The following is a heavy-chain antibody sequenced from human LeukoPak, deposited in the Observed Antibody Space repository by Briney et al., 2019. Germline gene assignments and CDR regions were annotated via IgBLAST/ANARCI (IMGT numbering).Heavy chain of an antibody. Sequence: GGSLRLSCAASGFTFSSYAMSWVRQAPGKGLVWVSRINSDGNNTNYADSVKGRFTISRDNAKNTLYLQMNSLRAEDTAVYYCARALSSTSSRSLDYWGQGTLVTVSS. CDR3: ARALSSTSSRSLDY. CDR1: GFTFSSYA. D-gene: IGHD6-6*01. J-gene: IGHJ4*02. V-gene: IGHV3-74*01. CDR2: INSDGNNT.